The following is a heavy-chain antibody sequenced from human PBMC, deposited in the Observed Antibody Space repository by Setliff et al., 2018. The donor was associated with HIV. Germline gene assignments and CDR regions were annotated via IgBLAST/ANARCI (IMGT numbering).Heavy chain of an antibody. CDR2: ISGSGGST. CDR1: GFTFSSYA. V-gene: IGHV3-23*01. CDR3: AKDPRAAVATICDY. D-gene: IGHD5-12*01. Sequence: GGSLRLSCAASGFTFSSYAMSWVRQAPGKGLEWVSAISGSGGSTYYADSVKGRFTISRDNSKNTLYLQMNCLRAEDTAVYYCAKDPRAAVATICDYWGQGTLVTVFS. J-gene: IGHJ4*02.